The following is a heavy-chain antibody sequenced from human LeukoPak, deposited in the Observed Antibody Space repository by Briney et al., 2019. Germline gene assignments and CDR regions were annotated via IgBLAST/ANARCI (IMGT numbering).Heavy chain of an antibody. CDR3: ARGVQEGFLEWVGDY. CDR2: INSSSNTI. V-gene: IGHV3-48*01. J-gene: IGHJ4*02. Sequence: GGSLRLSCAASGFTFSSYSMNWVRQALGKGLEWVSYINSSSNTIYYADSVKGRFTISRDNAKNSRYLQMNSLRAEDTAVYYCARGVQEGFLEWVGDYWGQGTLVTVSS. D-gene: IGHD3-3*01. CDR1: GFTFSSYS.